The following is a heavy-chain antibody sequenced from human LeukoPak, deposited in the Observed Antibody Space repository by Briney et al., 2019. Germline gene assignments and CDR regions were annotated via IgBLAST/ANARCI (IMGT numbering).Heavy chain of an antibody. CDR2: ISYDGSNK. V-gene: IGHV3-30*04. CDR1: GFTFSSYA. Sequence: GGSLRLSCAASGFTFSSYAMHWVRQAPGKGPEWVAVISYDGSNKYYADSVKGRFTISRDNSKNTLYLQMNSLRAEDTAVYYCARAPYYHDSSGYPPYYFDYWGQGTLVTVSS. CDR3: ARAPYYHDSSGYPPYYFDY. J-gene: IGHJ4*02. D-gene: IGHD3-22*01.